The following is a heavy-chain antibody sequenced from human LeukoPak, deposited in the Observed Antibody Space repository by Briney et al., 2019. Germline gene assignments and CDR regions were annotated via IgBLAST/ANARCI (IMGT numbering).Heavy chain of an antibody. D-gene: IGHD5-12*01. Sequence: GGSLRLSCAASGFTFSSYEMNWVRQAPGEGLEWVSYISSSGSTIYYADSVKGRFTISRDNDKHSLYMQMNSLRAEDTAVYYCARDRGEDSGYSGYDWINPFDYWGQGTLVTVSS. CDR2: ISSSGSTI. J-gene: IGHJ4*02. V-gene: IGHV3-48*03. CDR1: GFTFSSYE. CDR3: ARDRGEDSGYSGYDWINPFDY.